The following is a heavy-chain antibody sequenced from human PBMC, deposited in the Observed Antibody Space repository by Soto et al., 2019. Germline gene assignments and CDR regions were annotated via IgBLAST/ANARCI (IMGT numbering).Heavy chain of an antibody. CDR3: AREYCSSTSCLNWFDP. V-gene: IGHV3-48*01. Sequence: GGLLRLSCVISRLTFSNYALNWVRQAPGKGLEWVSYISSSSSTIYYADSVKGRFTISRDNAKNSLYLQMNSLRAEDTAVYYCAREYCSSTSCLNWFDPWGQGTLVTVSS. D-gene: IGHD2-2*01. CDR1: RLTFSNYA. J-gene: IGHJ5*02. CDR2: ISSSSSTI.